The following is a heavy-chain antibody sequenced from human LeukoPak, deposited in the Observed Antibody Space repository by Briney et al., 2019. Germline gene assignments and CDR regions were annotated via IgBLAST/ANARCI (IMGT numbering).Heavy chain of an antibody. CDR1: GFTFDDYT. J-gene: IGHJ6*02. CDR2: ISWDGGST. Sequence: GGSLRLSCAASGFTFDDYTMHWVRQAPGKGLEWVSLISWDGGSTYYADSVKGRFTISRDNSKNSLYLQMNSLRTEDTALYYCAKGISGSYNGMDVWGQGTTVTVSS. V-gene: IGHV3-43*01. CDR3: AKGISGSYNGMDV. D-gene: IGHD1-26*01.